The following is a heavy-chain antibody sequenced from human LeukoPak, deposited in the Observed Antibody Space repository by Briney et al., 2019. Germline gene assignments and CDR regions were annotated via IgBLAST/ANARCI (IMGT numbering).Heavy chain of an antibody. D-gene: IGHD3-22*01. CDR3: ARDLTSYYYDNNGAFDF. CDR2: IIPTLDTP. V-gene: IGHV1-69*04. Sequence: EASVKVSCKASGGTFSSYAINWVRQAPGQGLEWMGRIIPTLDTPNYAQKFQGRVTITADKSTSTAYMELSSLRSEDTAVYYCARDLTSYYYDNNGAFDFWGQGTLVTVSS. CDR1: GGTFSSYA. J-gene: IGHJ4*02.